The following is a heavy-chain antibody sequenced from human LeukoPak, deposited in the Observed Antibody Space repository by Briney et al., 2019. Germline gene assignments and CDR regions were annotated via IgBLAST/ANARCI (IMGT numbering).Heavy chain of an antibody. CDR1: GYTFTGYY. Sequence: ASVKVSCKASGYTFTGYYMHWVRQAPGQGLEWMGWINPNSGGTNYAQKFQGWVTMTRDTSISTAYMELSRLRSDDTAVYYCARTTSCGGDCYYFENWGQGTRVTVSS. CDR3: ARTTSCGGDCYYFEN. J-gene: IGHJ4*02. D-gene: IGHD2-21*02. CDR2: INPNSGGT. V-gene: IGHV1-2*04.